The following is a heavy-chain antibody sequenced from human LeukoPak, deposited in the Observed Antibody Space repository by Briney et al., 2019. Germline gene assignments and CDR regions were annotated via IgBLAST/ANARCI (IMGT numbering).Heavy chain of an antibody. J-gene: IGHJ2*01. CDR3: ARDTAMVYWYFDL. V-gene: IGHV3-74*01. Sequence: GGSLRLSCAASGFTFSSYWMHWVRQAPGKGLVWVSRINSDGSSTSYADSVRGRFTISRDNAKNTLYLQMNSLRAEDTAVYYCARDTAMVYWYFDLWGRGTLVTVSS. CDR1: GFTFSSYW. CDR2: INSDGSST. D-gene: IGHD5-18*01.